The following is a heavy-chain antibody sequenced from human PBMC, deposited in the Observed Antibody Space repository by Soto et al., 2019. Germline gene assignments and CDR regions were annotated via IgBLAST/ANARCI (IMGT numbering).Heavy chain of an antibody. J-gene: IGHJ4*02. CDR2: INGSGRRT. CDR3: AKAGGIAVPGSHLDY. CDR1: GFTFSSYW. Sequence: PGGSLRLSCAASGFTFSSYWMSWVRQAPGKGLGWVSTINGSGRRTDYADSVEGRFTIYRDNSKNTLYLQMSSLRAEDTAVYYCAKAGGIAVPGSHLDYWGQGTLVTVSS. V-gene: IGHV3-23*01. D-gene: IGHD6-19*01.